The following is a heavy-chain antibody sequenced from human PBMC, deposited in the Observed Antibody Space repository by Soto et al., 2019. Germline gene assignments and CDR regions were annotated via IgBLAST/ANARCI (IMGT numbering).Heavy chain of an antibody. CDR1: GGSFIGYY. CDR2: INHSGST. J-gene: IGHJ4*02. CDR3: AATYYDFWSGYKILYYFDF. V-gene: IGHV4-34*01. Sequence: QVHLQQWGAGLLKPSETLSLTCAVYGGSFIGYYWSWIRQPPGKGLEWIGEINHSGSTNYNPSLKSRVPISVDTSKSQFSLKLSSVTAADTAVYYCAATYYDFWSGYKILYYFDFWGQGTLVTVSS. D-gene: IGHD3-3*01.